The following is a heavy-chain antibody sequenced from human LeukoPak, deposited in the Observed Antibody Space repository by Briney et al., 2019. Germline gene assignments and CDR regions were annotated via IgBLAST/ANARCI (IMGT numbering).Heavy chain of an antibody. CDR1: GGSISSYY. D-gene: IGHD4-17*01. Sequence: SETLSLTCTVSGGSISSYYWSWIRQPAGKGLGWIGRIYTSGSTNYNPSLKSRVTMSVDTSKNQFSLKLSSVTAADTAVYYCARGGYGDPFDYWGQGTLVTVSS. CDR2: IYTSGST. J-gene: IGHJ4*02. CDR3: ARGGYGDPFDY. V-gene: IGHV4-4*07.